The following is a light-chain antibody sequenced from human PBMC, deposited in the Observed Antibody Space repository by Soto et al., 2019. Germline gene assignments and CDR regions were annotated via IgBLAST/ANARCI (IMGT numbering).Light chain of an antibody. Sequence: DIQMTQSPSSLSASVGDRVTITCRASQSISNYLNWYQQKPGKAPNLLIYGTSSLQSGVPSRFGGSESGTDFTLTISTLQPEDFATYYCQQSYNAPYTFGQGTKVDIK. CDR2: GTS. V-gene: IGKV1-39*01. J-gene: IGKJ2*01. CDR3: QQSYNAPYT. CDR1: QSISNY.